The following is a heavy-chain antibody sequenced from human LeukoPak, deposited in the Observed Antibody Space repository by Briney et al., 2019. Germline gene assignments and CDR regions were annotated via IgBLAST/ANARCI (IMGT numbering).Heavy chain of an antibody. CDR3: ARQKERYYDSSGYFDY. V-gene: IGHV4-34*01. D-gene: IGHD3-22*01. CDR2: INHSGST. CDR1: GGSFSGYY. J-gene: IGHJ4*02. Sequence: SETLSLTCAVYGGSFSGYYWSWIRQPPGKGLEWIGEINHSGSTNYNPSLKSRVTISVDTSKNQFSLKLSSVTAADTAVYYCARQKERYYDSSGYFDYWGQGTLVTVSS.